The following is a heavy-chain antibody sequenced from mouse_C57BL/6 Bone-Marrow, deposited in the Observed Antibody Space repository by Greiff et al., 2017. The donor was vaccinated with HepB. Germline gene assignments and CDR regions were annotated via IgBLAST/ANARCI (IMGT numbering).Heavy chain of an antibody. D-gene: IGHD1-1*01. V-gene: IGHV1-81*01. CDR2: IYPRSGNT. CDR3: AIRIITTVVAWYFDV. Sequence: QVQLQQSGAELARPGASVKLSCKASGYTFTSYGISWVKQSTGQGLEWIGEIYPRSGNTYYNEKFKGKATLTADKSSSTAYMELRSLTSEDSAVYFCAIRIITTVVAWYFDVWGTGTTVTVSS. J-gene: IGHJ1*03. CDR1: GYTFTSYG.